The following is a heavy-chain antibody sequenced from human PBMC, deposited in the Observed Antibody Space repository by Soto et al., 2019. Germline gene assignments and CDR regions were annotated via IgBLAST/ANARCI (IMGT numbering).Heavy chain of an antibody. Sequence: PGGSLRLSCAASGFTFSDYGLHWVRQAPGKGLEWVAVISYDGNNKHYADSVKGRFTISRDNSKNTLYLQMNSLRGEDTAVFYCPKGRDFYGYYGMDVWGQGTTVTVSS. J-gene: IGHJ6*02. CDR1: GFTFSDYG. D-gene: IGHD3-10*01. V-gene: IGHV3-30*18. CDR3: PKGRDFYGYYGMDV. CDR2: ISYDGNNK.